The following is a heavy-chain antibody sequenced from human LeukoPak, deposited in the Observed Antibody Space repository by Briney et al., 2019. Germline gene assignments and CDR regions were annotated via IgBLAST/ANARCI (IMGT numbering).Heavy chain of an antibody. J-gene: IGHJ4*02. V-gene: IGHV3-64*02. CDR3: VRSRSGYYAY. CDR2: LSTDGGST. D-gene: IGHD5-12*01. CDR1: GFTFSSYA. Sequence: PGGALRLSCAASGFTFSSYAMHWVRQAPGKGLECVSALSTDGGSTYYPDSVKGRFSTSRDNSKNTLYLQMGSLRPEDMGVYYCVRSRSGYYAYWGQGTLVTVSS.